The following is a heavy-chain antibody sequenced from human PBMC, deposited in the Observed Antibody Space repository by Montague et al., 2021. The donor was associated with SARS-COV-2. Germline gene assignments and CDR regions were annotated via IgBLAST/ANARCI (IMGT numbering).Heavy chain of an antibody. V-gene: IGHV4-39*01. D-gene: IGHD3-10*01. CDR1: GGSITRNYY. Sequence: SETLSLTCTVSGGSITRNYYWGWIRQPPGKGLEWVGNIYYSGTTXXNPSLESRVTISVDASKSQFSLNLTSVTAADTAVYYCARPLVRGVPKAFDIWGQGALVIVSS. CDR2: IYYSGTT. J-gene: IGHJ3*02. CDR3: ARPLVRGVPKAFDI.